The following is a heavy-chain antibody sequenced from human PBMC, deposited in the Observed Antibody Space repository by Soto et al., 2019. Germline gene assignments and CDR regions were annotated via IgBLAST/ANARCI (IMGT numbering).Heavy chain of an antibody. V-gene: IGHV1-69*01. Sequence: QVQLVQSGAEVKKPGSSVKVSCKASGGTFSSYAISWVRQAPGQGLEWMGGIIPIFGTANYAQKFQGRVTITADESTSTPYMELSSLRSEDTAVYYCARSIAVAAPYYFDYWGQGTLVTVSS. CDR3: ARSIAVAAPYYFDY. CDR1: GGTFSSYA. CDR2: IIPIFGTA. D-gene: IGHD6-19*01. J-gene: IGHJ4*02.